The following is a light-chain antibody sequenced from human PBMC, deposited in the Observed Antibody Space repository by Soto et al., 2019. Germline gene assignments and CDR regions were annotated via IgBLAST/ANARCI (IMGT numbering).Light chain of an antibody. CDR2: DAS. V-gene: IGKV3-15*01. Sequence: LMTQSPASLSVSPGEGATLSCRASQSVTRKLAWYQQKPGRAPRLLISDASTRATDIPPRFSGSGSGTEFTLTISSLQSDDIAVYYCQQYSDWPRTFGQGTKEDIK. CDR3: QQYSDWPRT. CDR1: QSVTRK. J-gene: IGKJ1*01.